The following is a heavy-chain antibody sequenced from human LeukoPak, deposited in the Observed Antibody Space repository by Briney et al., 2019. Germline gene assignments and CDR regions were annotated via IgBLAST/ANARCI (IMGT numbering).Heavy chain of an antibody. J-gene: IGHJ4*02. D-gene: IGHD2-15*01. CDR3: ATGGMRFMDY. CDR1: GYTFTDYY. V-gene: IGHV1-69-2*01. Sequence: ASVKVSCKVSGYTFTDYYMHWVQQAPGKGLEWMGLVDPEDGETIYAEKFQGRVTITADTSTDTAYMELSSLRSEDTAVYYCATGGMRFMDYWGQGTLVTVSS. CDR2: VDPEDGET.